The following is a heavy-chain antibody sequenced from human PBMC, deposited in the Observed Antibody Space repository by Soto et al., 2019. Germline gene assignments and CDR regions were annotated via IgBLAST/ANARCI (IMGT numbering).Heavy chain of an antibody. D-gene: IGHD2-2*01. V-gene: IGHV1-69*01. CDR2: IIPIFGTA. CDR1: GGTFSSYA. J-gene: IGHJ6*02. CDR3: ARGSPIYCSSTSCYRHYYYGMDV. Sequence: VQLVQSGAEVKKPGSSVKVSCKASGGTFSSYAISWVRQAPGQGLEWMGGIIPIFGTANYAQKFQGRVTITADESTSTAYMELSSLRSEDTAVYYCARGSPIYCSSTSCYRHYYYGMDVWGQGTTVTVSS.